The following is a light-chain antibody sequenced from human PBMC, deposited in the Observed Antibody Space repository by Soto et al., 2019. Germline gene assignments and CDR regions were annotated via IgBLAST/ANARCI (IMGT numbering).Light chain of an antibody. V-gene: IGLV2-14*01. J-gene: IGLJ1*01. CDR1: SSDFGAYNS. CDR3: SSYTSSNTYV. CDR2: EVS. Sequence: QSALTQPASVSGSPGQSITISCTGASSDFGAYNSVSWYQQHPGKAPKLMIYEVSNRPSGVSDRFSGSKSGNTASLTISGLQGEDEADYYCSSYTSSNTYVFGTGNKLTVL.